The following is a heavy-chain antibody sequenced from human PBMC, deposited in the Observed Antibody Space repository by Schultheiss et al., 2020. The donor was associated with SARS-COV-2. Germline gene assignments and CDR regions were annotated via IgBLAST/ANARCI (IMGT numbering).Heavy chain of an antibody. D-gene: IGHD2-2*02. CDR3: ASLYQLLYTPYYGMDV. CDR1: GGSISSYY. V-gene: IGHV4-59*01. J-gene: IGHJ6*02. Sequence: SQTLSLTCTVSGGSISSYYWSWIRQPAGKGLEWIGYIYYSGSTYYNPSLKSRVTISVDTSKNQFSLKLSSVTAADTAVYYCASLYQLLYTPYYGMDVWGQGTTVTVSS. CDR2: IYYSGST.